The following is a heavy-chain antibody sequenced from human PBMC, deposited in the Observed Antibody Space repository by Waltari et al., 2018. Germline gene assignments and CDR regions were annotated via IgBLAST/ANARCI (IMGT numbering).Heavy chain of an antibody. D-gene: IGHD1-26*01. CDR2: VRDKANRYTT. J-gene: IGHJ1*01. CDR1: GITFSDHY. V-gene: IGHV3-72*01. CDR3: SYSGSYKHFQD. Sequence: EVQLVESGGGLVQPGGSLRLSCAASGITFSDHYMDWVRQAPGKGLEWVGRVRDKANRYTTEYAASVKGRFTISRDDLKNSLFLQMNSLKTEDTAVYYCSYSGSYKHFQDWGQGTLVTVSS.